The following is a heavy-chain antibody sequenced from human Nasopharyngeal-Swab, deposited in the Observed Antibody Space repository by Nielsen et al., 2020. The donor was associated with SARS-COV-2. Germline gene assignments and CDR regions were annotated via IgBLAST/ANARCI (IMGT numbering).Heavy chain of an antibody. J-gene: IGHJ2*01. CDR3: ARYVPAAIPDYWYFDL. CDR1: GGSISSGGYY. D-gene: IGHD2-2*01. V-gene: IGHV4-34*01. CDR2: INHSGST. Sequence: SETLSLTCAVYGGSISSGGYYWSWIRQPPGKGLEWIGEINHSGSTNYNPSLKSRVTISVDTSKNQFSLKLSSVTAADTAVYYCARYVPAAIPDYWYFDLWGRGTLVTVSS.